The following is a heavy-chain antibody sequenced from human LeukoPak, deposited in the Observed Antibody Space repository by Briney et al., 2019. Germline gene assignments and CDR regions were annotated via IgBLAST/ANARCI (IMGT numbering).Heavy chain of an antibody. CDR1: GYSLTSYW. V-gene: IGHV5-51*01. J-gene: IGHJ4*02. CDR3: ARQDEGKDSSGYYYGNFDY. CDR2: IYPGDSDT. D-gene: IGHD3-22*01. Sequence: GESLKISCKGSGYSLTSYWIGWVRQMPGKGLEWMGIIYPGDSDTRYSPSFQGQVTISADKSISTAYLQWSSLKASDTAMYYCARQDEGKDSSGYYYGNFDYWGQGTLVTVSS.